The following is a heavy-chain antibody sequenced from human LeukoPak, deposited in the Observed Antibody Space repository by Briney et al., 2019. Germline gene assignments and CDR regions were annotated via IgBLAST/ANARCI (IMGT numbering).Heavy chain of an antibody. D-gene: IGHD3-22*01. CDR3: AREVDYYDSSGYPHWYFDL. CDR1: GGSFSGYY. V-gene: IGHV4-4*07. J-gene: IGHJ2*01. Sequence: KPSETLSLTCAVYGGSFSGYYWSWIRQPAGKGLEWIGRIYTSGSTNYNPSLKSRVTMSADTSKNQFSLKLSSVTAADTAVYYCAREVDYYDSSGYPHWYFDLWGRGTLVTVSS. CDR2: IYTSGST.